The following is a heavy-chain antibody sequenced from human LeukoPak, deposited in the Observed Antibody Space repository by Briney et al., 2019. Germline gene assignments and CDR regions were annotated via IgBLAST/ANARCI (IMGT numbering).Heavy chain of an antibody. D-gene: IGHD3-10*01. V-gene: IGHV3-7*01. CDR3: ARVEFGEYTSYFDD. Sequence: GGSLRLSCAASGFTFSSYWMHWVRQAPGKGLEWVANIKQDGSEKDYVDSVRGRFTISRDNTKNSVFLHMNSLRVEDTGVYFCARVEFGEYTSYFDDWGQGTLVTVSS. CDR2: IKQDGSEK. J-gene: IGHJ4*02. CDR1: GFTFSSYW.